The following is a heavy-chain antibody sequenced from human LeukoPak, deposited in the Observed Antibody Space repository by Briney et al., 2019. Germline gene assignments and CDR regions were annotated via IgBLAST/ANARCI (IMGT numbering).Heavy chain of an antibody. CDR1: GGSVNSGSYF. CDR2: MFTTGTI. J-gene: IGHJ3*02. Sequence: SQTLSLTCTVSGGSVNSGSYFWSWIRQPAGKGLEWIGRMFTTGTINYNPSLKSRVTISLDTSKNQFSLKLSSVTAADTAVYYCARVGGITMIVVLIGDAFDIWGQGTMVTVSS. CDR3: ARVGGITMIVVLIGDAFDI. V-gene: IGHV4-61*02. D-gene: IGHD3-22*01.